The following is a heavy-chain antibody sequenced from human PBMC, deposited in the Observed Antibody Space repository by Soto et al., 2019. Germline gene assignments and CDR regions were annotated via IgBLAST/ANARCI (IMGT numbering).Heavy chain of an antibody. V-gene: IGHV1-2*04. J-gene: IGHJ6*03. CDR3: EGALVPAAIVGYYYYMDV. Sequence: QVQLVQSGAEVKKPGASVKVSCKASGYTFTGYYMHWVRQAPGQGLEWMGWINPNSGGTNYAQKFQGWVTMTRDTSISTAYMELSRLRSDDTAVYYCEGALVPAAIVGYYYYMDVWGKGTTVTVSS. CDR2: INPNSGGT. D-gene: IGHD2-2*01. CDR1: GYTFTGYY.